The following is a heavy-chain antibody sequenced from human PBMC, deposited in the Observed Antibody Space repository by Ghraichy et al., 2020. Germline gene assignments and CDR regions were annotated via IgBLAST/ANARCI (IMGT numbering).Heavy chain of an antibody. D-gene: IGHD3-22*01. CDR3: ARGVYYYDSSGYYYGFDY. J-gene: IGHJ4*02. Sequence: SQTLSLTCAVYGGSFSGYYWSWIRQPPGKGLEWIGEINHSGSTNYNPSLKSRVTISVDTSKNQFSLKLSSVTAADTAVYYCARGVYYYDSSGYYYGFDYWGQGTLVTVSS. CDR2: INHSGST. CDR1: GGSFSGYY. V-gene: IGHV4-34*01.